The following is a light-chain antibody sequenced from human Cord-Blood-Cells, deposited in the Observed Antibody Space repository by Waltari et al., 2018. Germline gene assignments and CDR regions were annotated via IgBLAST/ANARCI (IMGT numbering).Light chain of an antibody. CDR3: QQYDNLPFT. J-gene: IGKJ3*01. Sequence: DIQMTQSPSSLSASVGDRVTITCQASQDISNNLNWYQHKPGKAPKLLIYDASNLETGVPSRFSGSGSGTDFTFTISSLQPEDIATYYCQQYDNLPFTFGPGTKVDIK. V-gene: IGKV1-33*01. CDR1: QDISNN. CDR2: DAS.